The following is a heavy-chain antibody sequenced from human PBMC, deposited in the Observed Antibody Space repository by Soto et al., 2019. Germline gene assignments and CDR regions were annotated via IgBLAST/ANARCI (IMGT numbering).Heavy chain of an antibody. CDR1: GFKFNSYG. CDR3: ARERFGGTEGTNWLDP. D-gene: IGHD3-10*01. CDR2: ISYDGSDT. V-gene: IGHV3-33*01. J-gene: IGHJ5*02. Sequence: QEQLVQSGGGVVQPGRSLRLSCAASGFKFNSYGMHWVRQAPGKGLEWVAVISYDGSDTSYGDSVKGRFTISRDNSKNTLHLQMSSLRVDDTAVYYCARERFGGTEGTNWLDPWCQGSMVTVSS.